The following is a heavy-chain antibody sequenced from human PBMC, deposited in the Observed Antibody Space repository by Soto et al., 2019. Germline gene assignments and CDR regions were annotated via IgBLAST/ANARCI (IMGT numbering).Heavy chain of an antibody. V-gene: IGHV4-59*08. Sequence: SETLSLTCTVSGGSISSYYWSWIRQPPGKGLEWIGYIYYSGSTNYNPSLKSRVTISVDTSKNQFSLKLSSVTAADTAVYYCARHGGVELELPYYFDYWGQGTLVTVSS. CDR3: ARHGGVELELPYYFDY. CDR1: GGSISSYY. J-gene: IGHJ4*02. CDR2: IYYSGST. D-gene: IGHD1-7*01.